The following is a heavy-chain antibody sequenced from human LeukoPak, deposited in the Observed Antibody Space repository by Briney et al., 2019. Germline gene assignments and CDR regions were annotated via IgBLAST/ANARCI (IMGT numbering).Heavy chain of an antibody. CDR3: TRGVPAAIATDY. CDR2: IYTSGST. Sequence: SQTLSLTCTVSGGSISSGSYYWSWIRQPAGKGLEWIGRIYTSGSTNYNPSLKSRVTISVDTSKNQFSLKLSSVTAADTAVYYCTRGVPAAIATDYGGQGTLVTVSS. J-gene: IGHJ4*02. D-gene: IGHD2-2*02. V-gene: IGHV4-61*02. CDR1: GGSISSGSYY.